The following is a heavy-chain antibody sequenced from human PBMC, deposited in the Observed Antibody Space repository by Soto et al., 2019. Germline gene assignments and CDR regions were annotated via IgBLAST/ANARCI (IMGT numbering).Heavy chain of an antibody. J-gene: IGHJ4*02. CDR3: ARDYGDYVGNFDY. CDR1: GYTFTSYY. Sequence: ASVKVSCKASGYTFTSYYMHWVRQAPGKGLEWMGGFDPEDGETIYAQKFQGRVTMTEDTSTDTAYMELSSLRAEDTAVYYCARDYGDYVGNFDYWGQGTLVPVSS. CDR2: FDPEDGET. D-gene: IGHD4-17*01. V-gene: IGHV1-24*01.